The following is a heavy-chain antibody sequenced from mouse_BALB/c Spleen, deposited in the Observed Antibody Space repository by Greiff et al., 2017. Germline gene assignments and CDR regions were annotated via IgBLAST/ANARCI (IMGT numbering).Heavy chain of an antibody. V-gene: IGHV5-12-2*01. CDR1: GFTFSSYT. J-gene: IGHJ3*01. CDR3: ARRDGSSFAY. D-gene: IGHD2-3*01. CDR2: ISNGGGST. Sequence: VQLMESGGGLVQPGGSLKLSCAASGFTFSSYTMSWVRQTPEKRLEWVAYISNGGGSTYYPDTVKGRFTISRDNAKNTLYLQMSSLKSEDTAMYYCARRDGSSFAYWGQGTLVTVSA.